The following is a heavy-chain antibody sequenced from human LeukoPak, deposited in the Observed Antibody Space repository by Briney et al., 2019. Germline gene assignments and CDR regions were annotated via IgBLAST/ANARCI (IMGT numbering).Heavy chain of an antibody. CDR2: IWYDGSNK. CDR1: GFTFSSYG. CDR3: ARDPSPLLWYGGMDV. D-gene: IGHD3-10*01. J-gene: IGHJ6*02. V-gene: IGHV3-33*01. Sequence: QPGGSLRLSCAASGFTFSSYGMHWVRQAPGKGLEWVAVIWYDGSNKYYADSVKGRFTISRDNSKNTLYLQMNSLRAEDTAVYYCARDPSPLLWYGGMDVWGQGTTVTVSS.